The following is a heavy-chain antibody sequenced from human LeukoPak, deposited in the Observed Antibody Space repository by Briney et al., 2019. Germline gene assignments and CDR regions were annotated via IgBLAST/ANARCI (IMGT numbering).Heavy chain of an antibody. D-gene: IGHD5-12*01. J-gene: IGHJ4*02. CDR3: ASSSAPGGYDFRFDY. Sequence: GGSLRLSCAASGFTFSSYAMSWVRQAPGKGLEWVSAISGSGGSTYYADSVKGRFTISRDNSKNTLYLQMNSLRAEDTAVYYCASSSAPGGYDFRFDYWGQGTLVTVSS. CDR2: ISGSGGST. CDR1: GFTFSSYA. V-gene: IGHV3-23*01.